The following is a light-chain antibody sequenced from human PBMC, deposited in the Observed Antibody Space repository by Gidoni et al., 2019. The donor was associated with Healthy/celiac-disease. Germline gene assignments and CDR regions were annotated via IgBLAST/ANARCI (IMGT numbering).Light chain of an antibody. CDR1: QSISSY. CDR3: QQSYSTPIT. CDR2: AAS. V-gene: IGKV1-39*01. J-gene: IGKJ5*01. Sequence: DIQMTQSPSSLSASVGDRVTITCRASQSISSYLHWYQQKPGKAPKLLLYAASSLQSGVPSRFSGSGSGTDFTLTISSLQPEDFATYYCQQSYSTPITFGQGTRLEIK.